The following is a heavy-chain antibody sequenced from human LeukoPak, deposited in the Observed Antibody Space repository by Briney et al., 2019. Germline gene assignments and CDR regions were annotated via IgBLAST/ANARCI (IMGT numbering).Heavy chain of an antibody. D-gene: IGHD2-2*01. J-gene: IGHJ4*02. CDR2: IYYSGST. CDR1: GGSMSSSSYY. CDR3: ASPLGYCRSTDCYGDY. Sequence: SETLSLTCTVSGGSMSSSSYYRGWIRQPPGKGLEWIGSIYYSGSTYYNPSLESRVTISVDTSKNQFSLRLNSVTAADTAVYYCASPLGYCRSTDCYGDYWGQGTLVTVSS. V-gene: IGHV4-39*01.